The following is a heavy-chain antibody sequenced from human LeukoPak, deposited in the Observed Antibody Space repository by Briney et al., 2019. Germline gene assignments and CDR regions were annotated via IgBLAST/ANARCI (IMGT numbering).Heavy chain of an antibody. CDR2: IYHSGST. J-gene: IGHJ4*02. Sequence: PSETLSLTCTVSGGSISSSSYYWGWIRQPPGKGLEWIGSIYHSGSTYCNPSLKSRVTISVDTSKNQFSLKLSSVTAADTAVYYCASNSGYDWNYFDYWGQGTLVTVSS. V-gene: IGHV4-39*01. CDR1: GGSISSSSYY. D-gene: IGHD5-12*01. CDR3: ASNSGYDWNYFDY.